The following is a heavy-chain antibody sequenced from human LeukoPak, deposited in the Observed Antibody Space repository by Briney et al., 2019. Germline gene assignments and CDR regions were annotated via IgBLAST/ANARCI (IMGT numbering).Heavy chain of an antibody. CDR3: ARERPYSGYVDY. V-gene: IGHV4-38-2*02. D-gene: IGHD5-12*01. J-gene: IGHJ4*02. CDR2: IYHSGST. CDR1: GYSISSGYY. Sequence: SETLSLTCTVSGYSISSGYYWGWIRQPPGKGLEWIGSIYHSGSTYYNPSLKSRVTISVDTSKNQFSLKLSSVTAADTAVYYCARERPYSGYVDYWGQGTLVTVSS.